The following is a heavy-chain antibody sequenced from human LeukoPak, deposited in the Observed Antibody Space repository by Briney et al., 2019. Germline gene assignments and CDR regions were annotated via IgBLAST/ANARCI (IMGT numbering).Heavy chain of an antibody. CDR2: INPSSGVT. CDR1: GYTFTSYY. J-gene: IGHJ4*02. Sequence: GASVKVSCKASGYTFTSYYMHWVRQAPGQGLEWMGRINPSSGVTNYAQKFQGRVTMTRDTSISTAYMELSSLISDDSALYYCARADSKDYWGQGTLVTVSS. V-gene: IGHV1-2*06. CDR3: ARADSKDY.